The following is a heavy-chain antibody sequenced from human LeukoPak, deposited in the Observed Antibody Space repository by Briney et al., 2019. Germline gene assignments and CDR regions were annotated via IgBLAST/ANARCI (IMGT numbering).Heavy chain of an antibody. J-gene: IGHJ4*02. D-gene: IGHD3-16*01. V-gene: IGHV3-21*01. CDR3: APDLSARGVY. CDR2: ISSSSSYI. Sequence: PGGSLRLSCAASGFSFSSYSMNWVRQAPGKGLEWVSSISSSSSYIYYADSVKGRFTISRDNAKNSLYLQMNSLRAEDTAVYCCAPDLSARGVYWGQGTLVTVSS. CDR1: GFSFSSYS.